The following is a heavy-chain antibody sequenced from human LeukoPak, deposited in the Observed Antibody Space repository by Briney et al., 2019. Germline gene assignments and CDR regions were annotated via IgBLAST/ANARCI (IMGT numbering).Heavy chain of an antibody. CDR1: GFTFSDYY. Sequence: PGGSLRLSCAASGFTFSDYYMRWIRQAPGKGLEWVSYISSSSSYTNYADSVKGRFTISRDNPKNSLYLQIKSLRAEDTALDDCSMVRPSVVVISWFVPLGGGALVTVSS. CDR2: ISSSSSYT. J-gene: IGHJ5*02. D-gene: IGHD3-22*01. V-gene: IGHV3-11*03. CDR3: SMVRPSVVVISWFVP.